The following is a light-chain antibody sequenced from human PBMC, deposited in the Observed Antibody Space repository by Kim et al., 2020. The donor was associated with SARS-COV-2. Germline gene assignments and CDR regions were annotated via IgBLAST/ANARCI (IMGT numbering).Light chain of an antibody. V-gene: IGLV2-23*02. Sequence: QSALTHPASVSGSPGQSITISCTGTSSDIGSFNLVAWYQQHPGKAPKLIVYGVTARPSGVSDRFSGSKSGNTASLMISGLQPEDEADYYCCSYAGDYTRVFGTGTKVTVL. J-gene: IGLJ1*01. CDR2: GVT. CDR1: SSDIGSFNL. CDR3: CSYAGDYTRV.